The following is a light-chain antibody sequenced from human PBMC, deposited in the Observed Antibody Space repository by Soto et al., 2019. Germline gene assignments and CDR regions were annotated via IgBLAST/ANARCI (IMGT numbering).Light chain of an antibody. Sequence: IVLTQSPATLSLSTGERATLSCRASQSVGSFVSCCQQKTGQAPRLLIYDTSIRATGIPARFSGSGSGTDFTLTISSLEPEDLAVKRYQRRNSGPPTITSGQRTLPEV. J-gene: IGKJ5*01. CDR3: QRRNSGPPTIT. V-gene: IGKV3-11*01. CDR1: QSVGSF. CDR2: DTS.